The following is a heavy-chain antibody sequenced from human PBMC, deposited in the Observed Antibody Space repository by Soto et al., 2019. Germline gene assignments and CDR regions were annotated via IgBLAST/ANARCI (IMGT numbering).Heavy chain of an antibody. CDR1: GGSLSSSSYY. Sequence: SETLSLTCTVPGGSLSSSSYYWGWIRQPPEKGLEWIGSIYYGGRTHYNPSLQSRGTISVDTSKNQFSLKLSSVTAADTAVYYCARHLTYCSAGSCYSDFPYYGMDVWGQGTTVTVSS. D-gene: IGHD2-15*01. CDR3: ARHLTYCSAGSCYSDFPYYGMDV. V-gene: IGHV4-39*01. J-gene: IGHJ6*02. CDR2: IYYGGRT.